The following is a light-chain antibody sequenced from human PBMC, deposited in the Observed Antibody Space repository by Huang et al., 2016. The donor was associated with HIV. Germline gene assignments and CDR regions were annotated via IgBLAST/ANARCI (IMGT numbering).Light chain of an antibody. CDR3: RQHQGDSFS. CDR2: GVS. Sequence: DIQMTQSPSTMSASVGDRVTITCRASQGIHDYLAWFQQKPGKAPKRLIYGVSSLERGVPSRFSGSGSGKEFTLTINSLQPEDFATDYCRQHQGDSFSFGGGTKVEIK. CDR1: QGIHDY. V-gene: IGKV1-17*03. J-gene: IGKJ4*01.